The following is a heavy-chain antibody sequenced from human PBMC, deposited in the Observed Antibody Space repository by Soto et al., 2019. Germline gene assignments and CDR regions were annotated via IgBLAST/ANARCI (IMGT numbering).Heavy chain of an antibody. CDR2: IYYSGST. Sequence: NPSETLSLTCTVSGGSVSSGSYYWSWIRQPPGKGLEWIGYIYYSGSTNYNPSLKSRVTISVDTSKNQFSLKLSSVTAADTAVYYCARVRFSGVDYWGQGTLVTVSS. CDR3: ARVRFSGVDY. CDR1: GGSVSSGSYY. V-gene: IGHV4-61*01. D-gene: IGHD6-19*01. J-gene: IGHJ4*02.